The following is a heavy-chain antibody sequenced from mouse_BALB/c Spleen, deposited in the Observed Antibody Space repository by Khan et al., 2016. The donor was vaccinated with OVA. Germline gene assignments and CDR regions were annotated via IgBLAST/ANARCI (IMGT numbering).Heavy chain of an antibody. D-gene: IGHD2-1*01. V-gene: IGHV5-9-1*01. CDR2: VNSDGDYT. CDR1: GFTFSTYA. Sequence: EVMLVESGGGLVKPGGSLKLSCAASGFTFSTYAMSWVRQTPERRLEWVATVNSDGDYTFYPDNVTGRFTISRDNAKNTLYLQMSSLRSEDTAMFYCARSAYGNFAYWGKGTLVTVSA. CDR3: ARSAYGNFAY. J-gene: IGHJ3*01.